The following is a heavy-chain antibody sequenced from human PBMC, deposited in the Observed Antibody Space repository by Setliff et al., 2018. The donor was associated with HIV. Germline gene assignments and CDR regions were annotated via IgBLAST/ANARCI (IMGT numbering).Heavy chain of an antibody. Sequence: ASVKVSCKASGYSFTRNFVHWVRQAPGQRLEWMGWINAGNGNTKYSQKFQGRVTISRDTSASTVYMELNSLRPEDTAIYYCARDIGSVWHNWFDPWGQGTLVTVSS. J-gene: IGHJ5*02. CDR1: GYSFTRNF. V-gene: IGHV1-3*01. CDR3: ARDIGSVWHNWFDP. CDR2: INAGNGNT. D-gene: IGHD6-19*01.